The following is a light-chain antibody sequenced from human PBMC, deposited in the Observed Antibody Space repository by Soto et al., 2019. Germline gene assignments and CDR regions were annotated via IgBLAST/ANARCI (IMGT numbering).Light chain of an antibody. CDR3: QQYNNWPLT. J-gene: IGKJ4*01. V-gene: IGKV3-15*01. CDR2: GAS. CDR1: QSVSSD. Sequence: EIVMTQSSVTLSVSPGERATLSCRASQSVSSDLAWYQQKPGQAPRLLIYGASTRATGIPARFSGSGSGTEFTLTISSLQSEDFAVYYCQQYNNWPLTFGGGTKVDIK.